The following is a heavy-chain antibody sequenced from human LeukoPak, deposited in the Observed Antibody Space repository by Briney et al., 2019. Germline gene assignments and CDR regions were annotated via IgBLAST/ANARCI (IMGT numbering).Heavy chain of an antibody. D-gene: IGHD3-16*02. CDR3: ARDNYDYVWGSYRNENYFDY. CDR2: ISSSSSYI. CDR1: GFTFSSYS. Sequence: GGSLRLSCAASGFTFSSYSMNWVRQAPGKGLEWVSSISSSSSYIYYADSVKGRFTISRDNAKNSLYLQMNSLIAEDTAVYYCARDNYDYVWGSYRNENYFDYWGQGTLVTVSS. V-gene: IGHV3-21*01. J-gene: IGHJ4*02.